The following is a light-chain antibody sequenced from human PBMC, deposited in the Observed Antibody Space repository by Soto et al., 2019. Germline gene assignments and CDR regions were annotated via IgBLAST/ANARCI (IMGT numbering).Light chain of an antibody. CDR1: QGISDY. CDR3: QQTYTFPWT. V-gene: IGKV1-39*01. J-gene: IGKJ1*01. Sequence: DIQMTQSPSSLSASLGDTVTITCRASQGISDYLSWFQHKPREAPKLLIYTASSLQGGVPLRFSGAGSRTDFSLTISGLQPEDSATYYCQQTYTFPWTFGQGTKVDI. CDR2: TAS.